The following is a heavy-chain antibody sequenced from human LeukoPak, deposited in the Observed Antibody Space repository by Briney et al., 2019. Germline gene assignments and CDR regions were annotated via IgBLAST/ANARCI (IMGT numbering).Heavy chain of an antibody. Sequence: GGSLRLSCAASGFTFDDCAMHWVRQAPGKGLEWVSLISWDGGSTYYADSVKGRFTISRDNSKNSLYLQMNSLRAEDTALYYCAKAASPKSRRYGMDVWGKGTTVTVSS. J-gene: IGHJ6*04. CDR1: GFTFDDCA. V-gene: IGHV3-43D*04. CDR3: AKAASPKSRRYGMDV. CDR2: ISWDGGST.